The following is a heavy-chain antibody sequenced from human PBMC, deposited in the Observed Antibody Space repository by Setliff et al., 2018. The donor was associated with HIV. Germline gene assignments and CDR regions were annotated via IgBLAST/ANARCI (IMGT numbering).Heavy chain of an antibody. Sequence: ASVKVSCKASGGTFSSYAISWVRQAPGQGLEYMGWINPNSGSTNYAQKLRGRVTITADTSTDTAYMELGSLRSEDTAIYYCATLDYYGSATYNLALHYWGQGTLVTVSS. J-gene: IGHJ4*02. CDR1: GGTFSSYA. D-gene: IGHD3-10*01. CDR2: INPNSGST. V-gene: IGHV1-69*10. CDR3: ATLDYYGSATYNLALHY.